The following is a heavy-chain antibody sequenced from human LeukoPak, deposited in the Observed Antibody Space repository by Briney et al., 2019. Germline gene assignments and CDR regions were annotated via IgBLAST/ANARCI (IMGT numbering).Heavy chain of an antibody. Sequence: GGSLRLSCAASGFTFSSYSINWVRQASGRGLEWVSSISSSSSYIYYADSVKGRFTISRDNAKNSLYLQMDSLRAEDTAVYYCARGWASEAFDYWGQGTLVTVSS. D-gene: IGHD3-16*01. V-gene: IGHV3-21*01. CDR3: ARGWASEAFDY. CDR1: GFTFSSYS. J-gene: IGHJ4*02. CDR2: ISSSSSYI.